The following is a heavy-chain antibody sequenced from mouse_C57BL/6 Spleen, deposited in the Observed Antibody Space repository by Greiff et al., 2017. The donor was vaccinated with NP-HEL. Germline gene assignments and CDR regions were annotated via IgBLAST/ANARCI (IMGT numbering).Heavy chain of an antibody. V-gene: IGHV1-39*01. CDR1: GYSFTDYN. J-gene: IGHJ1*03. CDR3: ARSHYGSRWYFDV. Sequence: VQLKESGPELVKPGASVKISCKASGYSFTDYNMNWVKQSNGRSLEWIGVINPNYGTTSYNQKFKGKATLTVDQSSSTAYMQLNSLTSEDSAVYYCARSHYGSRWYFDVWGTGTTVTVSS. CDR2: INPNYGTT. D-gene: IGHD1-1*01.